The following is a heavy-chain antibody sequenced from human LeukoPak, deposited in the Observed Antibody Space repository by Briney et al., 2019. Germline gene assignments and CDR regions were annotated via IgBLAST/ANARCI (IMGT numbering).Heavy chain of an antibody. D-gene: IGHD4-23*01. CDR2: IIPIFGTA. CDR1: GGTFSNYA. V-gene: IGHV1-69*01. CDR3: ARGWLAETTVVTPYNY. J-gene: IGHJ4*02. Sequence: ASVKVSCKASGGTFSNYAINWVRQAPGQGLEWMGGIIPIFGTAHYSQKFLGRVTITAVDSMNTAYMELSSLRSDDTAVYYCARGWLAETTVVTPYNYWGQGTLVTVSS.